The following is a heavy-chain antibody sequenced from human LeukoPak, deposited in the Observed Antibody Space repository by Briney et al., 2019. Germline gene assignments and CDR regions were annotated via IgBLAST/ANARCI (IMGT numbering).Heavy chain of an antibody. CDR3: AKNLLGSESFSWHFDL. J-gene: IGHJ2*01. Sequence: PGGSLRFSCAASGFRFSNYGMSWVRQAPGKGLAWVSSITGSGGSTRVDSVKDRFTISRDNSKNTLYPQMNSLRADDTAVYFCAKNLLGSESFSWHFDLWGRGTLVTVSS. CDR1: GFRFSNYG. D-gene: IGHD1-26*01. V-gene: IGHV3-23*01. CDR2: ITGSGGST.